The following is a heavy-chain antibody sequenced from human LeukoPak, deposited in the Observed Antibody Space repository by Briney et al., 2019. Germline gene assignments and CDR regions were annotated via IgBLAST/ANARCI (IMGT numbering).Heavy chain of an antibody. CDR3: ARGGRAYYDSSGY. V-gene: IGHV1-69*01. CDR2: IIPIFGTA. D-gene: IGHD3-22*01. CDR1: GGTFSSYA. Sequence: SVKVSCKASGGTFSSYAISWVRQAPGQGLEWMGGIIPIFGTASYAQKFQGRVTITADESTSTAYMELSSLRSEDTAVYYCARGGRAYYDSSGYWGQGTLVTVSS. J-gene: IGHJ4*02.